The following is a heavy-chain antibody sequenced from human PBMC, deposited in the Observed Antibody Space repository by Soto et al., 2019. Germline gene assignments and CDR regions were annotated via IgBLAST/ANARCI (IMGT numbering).Heavy chain of an antibody. CDR1: GGSISSYY. J-gene: IGHJ4*02. CDR2: IYYSGST. D-gene: IGHD6-13*01. V-gene: IGHV4-59*01. Sequence: SETLSLTCTVSGGSISSYYWSWIRQPPGKGLEWIGYIYYSGSTNYNPSLKSRVTISVDTSKNQFSLKLSSVTAADTAVYYCAREVGGSWYFYFDYWGQGTLVTVSS. CDR3: AREVGGSWYFYFDY.